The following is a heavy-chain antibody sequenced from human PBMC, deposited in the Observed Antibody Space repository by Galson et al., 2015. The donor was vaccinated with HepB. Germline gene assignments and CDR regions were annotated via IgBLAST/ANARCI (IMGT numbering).Heavy chain of an antibody. D-gene: IGHD4/OR15-4a*01. V-gene: IGHV1-18*04. CDR1: GYTFTING. CDR2: ISANSGDT. CDR3: AGDRDYRFDY. Sequence: CKASGYTFTINGISWVRQAPGKGLEWMGWISANSGDTKYAQKLQGRVTMTRDTSTSTAYLELRSLRSDDTAAYYCAGDRDYRFDYWGQGALVTVSS. J-gene: IGHJ4*02.